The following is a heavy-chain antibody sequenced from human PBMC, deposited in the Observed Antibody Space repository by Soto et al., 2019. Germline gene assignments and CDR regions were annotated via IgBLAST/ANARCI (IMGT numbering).Heavy chain of an antibody. Sequence: GGSLRLSCAASGFTFSSCAMGWVRQAPGKGLEWVSDIIDSGASTYYADSVKGRFTISRDNSKSTLYLQMNSLRAEDTALYYCSKGRSHYYYCGVDVWGQGTTVTVSS. J-gene: IGHJ6*02. V-gene: IGHV3-23*01. CDR2: IIDSGAST. CDR3: SKGRSHYYYCGVDV. CDR1: GFTFSSCA.